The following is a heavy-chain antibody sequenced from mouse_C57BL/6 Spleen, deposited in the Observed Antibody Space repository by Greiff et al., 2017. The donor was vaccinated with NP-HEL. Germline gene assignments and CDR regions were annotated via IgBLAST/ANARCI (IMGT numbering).Heavy chain of an antibody. CDR1: GYSFTGYY. CDR2: INPSTGGT. Sequence: VQLQQSGPELVKPGASVKISCKASGYSFTGYYMNWVKQSPEKSLEWIGEINPSTGGTTYNQKFKAKATLTVDKSSSTAYMQLKSLTSEDSAVYYCARGYDYHFDYWGQGTTLTVSS. D-gene: IGHD2-4*01. V-gene: IGHV1-42*01. J-gene: IGHJ2*01. CDR3: ARGYDYHFDY.